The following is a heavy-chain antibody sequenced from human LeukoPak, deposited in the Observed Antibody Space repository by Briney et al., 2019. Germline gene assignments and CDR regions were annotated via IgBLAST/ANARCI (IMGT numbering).Heavy chain of an antibody. CDR2: IYYTGST. J-gene: IGHJ5*02. CDR1: GGSLSTYY. Sequence: SETLSLTCNVSGGSLSTYYWSWIRQPPGKGLEWMGYIYYTGSTNYNPSLKSRVTMSVDTSKNHFSLKLNSVTAADTAVYYCARASGGYYNNWFDPWGQGTLVTVSS. CDR3: ARASGGYYNNWFDP. D-gene: IGHD3-22*01. V-gene: IGHV4-59*01.